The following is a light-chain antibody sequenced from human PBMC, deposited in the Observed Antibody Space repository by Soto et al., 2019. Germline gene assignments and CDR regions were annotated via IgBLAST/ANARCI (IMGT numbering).Light chain of an antibody. J-gene: IGKJ5*01. Sequence: DIQMTQSPSTLSSSVGDRVTITCRASQSIGVWLAWYQQKPGRAPKLLIYDASTLQRGVPSRFSGSGSGTEFTLNISSLQPEDFATYYCQQYNSYSITFGQGTRLEIK. V-gene: IGKV1-5*01. CDR1: QSIGVW. CDR3: QQYNSYSIT. CDR2: DAS.